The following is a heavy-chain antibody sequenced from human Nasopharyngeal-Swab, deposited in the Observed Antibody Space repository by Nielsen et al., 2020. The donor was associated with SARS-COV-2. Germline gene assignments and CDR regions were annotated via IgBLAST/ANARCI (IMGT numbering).Heavy chain of an antibody. Sequence: RQAPGKGLEWIGYIYYSGSTYYNPPLKSRVTISVDTSKNQFSLKLSSVTAADTAVYYCAGFPYCSGGSCSNDYWGQGTLVTVSS. CDR2: IYYSGST. CDR3: AGFPYCSGGSCSNDY. V-gene: IGHV4-31*02. J-gene: IGHJ4*02. D-gene: IGHD2-15*01.